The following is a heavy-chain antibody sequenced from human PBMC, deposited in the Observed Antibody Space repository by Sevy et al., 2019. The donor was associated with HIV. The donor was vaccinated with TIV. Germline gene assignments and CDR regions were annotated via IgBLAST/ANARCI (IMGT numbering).Heavy chain of an antibody. CDR1: GYTFTSHD. CDR2: MNPKSGNT. Sequence: ASVKVSCKASGYTFTSHDINWVRQATGQGLEWMGWMNPKSGNTGCAQKFQGRVTMTRNSSISTAYMELSDLRSEDTAVYYCAGVMGLYCSGDSCYSRAFDIWGQGAMVTVSS. D-gene: IGHD2-15*01. V-gene: IGHV1-8*01. J-gene: IGHJ3*02. CDR3: AGVMGLYCSGDSCYSRAFDI.